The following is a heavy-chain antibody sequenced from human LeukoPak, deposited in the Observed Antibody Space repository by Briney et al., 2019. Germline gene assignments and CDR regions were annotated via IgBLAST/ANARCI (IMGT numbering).Heavy chain of an antibody. J-gene: IGHJ4*02. CDR1: GGSISSSSNC. CDR3: ARRHSSSWYPGYDY. V-gene: IGHV4-39*01. Sequence: PSETLSLTCTVSGGSISSSSNCWGWIRQPPGKGLELIGSINYGGTTYYNPSLKSRVTISVDTSKSQFSLKLSSVTSADTAVYYCARRHSSSWYPGYDYWGQGTLVTVSS. D-gene: IGHD6-13*01. CDR2: INYGGTT.